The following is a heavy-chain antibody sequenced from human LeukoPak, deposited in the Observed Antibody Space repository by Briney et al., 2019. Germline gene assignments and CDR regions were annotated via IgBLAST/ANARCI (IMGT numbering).Heavy chain of an antibody. D-gene: IGHD1-1*01. CDR1: GYTFTGYY. CDR2: INPNSGGT. J-gene: IGHJ4*02. CDR3: ALTGWVEREGGYFDY. V-gene: IGHV1-2*02. Sequence: GASVKVSCKASGYTFTGYYMHWVRQAPGQGLEWMGWINPNSGGTNYAQKFQGRVTMTRDTSISTAYMELSRLRSDDTAVYYCALTGWVEREGGYFDYWGQGTLVTVSS.